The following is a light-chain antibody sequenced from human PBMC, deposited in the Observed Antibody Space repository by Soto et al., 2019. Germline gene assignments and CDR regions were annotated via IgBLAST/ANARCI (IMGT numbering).Light chain of an antibody. Sequence: EIMMTQSPATLSVSPGERATLSCRASQSISSDLAWYQQKPGQAPRLLIYGASTRATGVPARVSGSGSGTEFTLTLSSLQSEDFAVYYCQTYKKWPGTFGHGTEVEIK. CDR2: GAS. V-gene: IGKV3-15*01. CDR1: QSISSD. CDR3: QTYKKWPGT. J-gene: IGKJ1*01.